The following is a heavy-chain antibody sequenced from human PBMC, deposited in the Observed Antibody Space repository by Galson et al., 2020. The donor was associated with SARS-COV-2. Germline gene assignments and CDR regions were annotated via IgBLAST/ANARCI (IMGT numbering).Heavy chain of an antibody. CDR1: GYTFTSYG. CDR2: ISPYNGNT. CDR3: ARGEAYYGDFYYYAMDV. J-gene: IGHJ6*02. Sequence: ASVKVSCKASGYTFTSYGITWVRQAPGQGLECMGWISPYNGNTNYAQNLQGRVTLTTDTSTNTAYMELRSLRSDDTAIYYCARGEAYYGDFYYYAMDVWGQGTTVTVSS. D-gene: IGHD3-10*01. V-gene: IGHV1-18*04.